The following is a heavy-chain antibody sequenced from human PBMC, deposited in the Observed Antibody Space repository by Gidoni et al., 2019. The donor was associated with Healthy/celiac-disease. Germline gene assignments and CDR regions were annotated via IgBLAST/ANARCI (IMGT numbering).Heavy chain of an antibody. V-gene: IGHV4-39*01. J-gene: IGHJ4*02. D-gene: IGHD3-3*01. Sequence: QLQLQESRPGLVKPSETLSPTCTVSGGSISSSSYYWGWIRQPPGQGLEWIGRIYYSGCTCYNPSLKSRVTISVDTSKNHFSLKLSSVTAAGTAVYYCARRESDEAYEDYWGQGTLVTVSS. CDR1: GGSISSSSYY. CDR2: IYYSGCT. CDR3: ARRESDEAYEDY.